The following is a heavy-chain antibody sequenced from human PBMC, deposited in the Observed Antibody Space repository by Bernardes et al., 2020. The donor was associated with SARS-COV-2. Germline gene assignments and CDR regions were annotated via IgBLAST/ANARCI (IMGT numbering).Heavy chain of an antibody. J-gene: IGHJ6*02. CDR2: ISSDGSST. Sequence: GGYLRLSCAASGFTFSGYWMHWVRRAPGKGLVWVSRISSDGSSTYYADSVKGRFVISRDNAKNTLYLQMNSLRAEDTAVYYCARVPRTVAPGTGYGMDVWGQGTTITVSS. V-gene: IGHV3-74*01. CDR1: GFTFSGYW. CDR3: ARVPRTVAPGTGYGMDV. D-gene: IGHD6-13*01.